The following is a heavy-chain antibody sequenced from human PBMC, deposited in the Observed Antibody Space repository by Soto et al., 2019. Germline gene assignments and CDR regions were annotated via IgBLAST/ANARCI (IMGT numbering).Heavy chain of an antibody. V-gene: IGHV4-31*03. CDR3: ARGLIDYYGSGSYYNRNQGLYYYYYYMDV. D-gene: IGHD3-10*01. CDR1: GGSISSGGYY. Sequence: SETLSLTCTVSGGSISSGGYYWSWIRQHPGKGLEWIGYIYYSGSTYYNPSLKSRVTISVDTSKNQFSLKLSSVTAADTAVYYCARGLIDYYGSGSYYNRNQGLYYYYYYMDVWGKGTTVTXSS. CDR2: IYYSGST. J-gene: IGHJ6*03.